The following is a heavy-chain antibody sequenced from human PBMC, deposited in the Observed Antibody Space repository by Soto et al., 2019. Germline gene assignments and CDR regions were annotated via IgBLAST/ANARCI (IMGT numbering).Heavy chain of an antibody. V-gene: IGHV3-9*01. CDR3: AKLSGEV. CDR2: IRWNGRTI. D-gene: IGHD3-16*01. CDR1: GFTFDDYA. J-gene: IGHJ4*02. Sequence: EVQLVESGGGSVQPGRSLRLSCAASGFTFDDYAMHWVRQAPGKGLEWVSSIRWNGRTIGYADSVRGRFTISRDNAKNSLALHMNSMRAEDTALDYCAKLSGEVWCQGTLVTVSS.